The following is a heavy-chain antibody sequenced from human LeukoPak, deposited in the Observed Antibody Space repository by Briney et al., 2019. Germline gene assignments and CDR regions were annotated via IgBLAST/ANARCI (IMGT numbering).Heavy chain of an antibody. D-gene: IGHD2-2*01. CDR3: AREVVPAAMFDY. CDR2: ISSSGSTI. CDR1: GFTFSDCY. V-gene: IGHV3-11*01. J-gene: IGHJ4*02. Sequence: PGGSLRLSCAASGFTFSDCYVSWIRQAPGKGLEWVSYISSSGSTIYYADSVKGRFTISRDNAKNSLYLQMNSLRAEDTAVYYCAREVVPAAMFDYWGQGTLVTVSS.